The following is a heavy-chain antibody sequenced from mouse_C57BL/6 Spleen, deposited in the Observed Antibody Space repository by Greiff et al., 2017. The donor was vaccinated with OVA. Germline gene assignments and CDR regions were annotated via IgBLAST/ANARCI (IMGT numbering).Heavy chain of an antibody. D-gene: IGHD1-1*01. Sequence: VKVVESGPGLVQPSQSLSITCTVSGFSLTSYGVHWVRQSPGKGLEWLGVIWSGGSTDYNAAFISRLSISKDNSKSQVFYKMNSLQADDTAIYYCARNSHYYGSSSCDDWGQGTTLTVSS. V-gene: IGHV2-2*01. CDR1: GFSLTSYG. CDR3: ARNSHYYGSSSCDD. CDR2: IWSGGST. J-gene: IGHJ2*01.